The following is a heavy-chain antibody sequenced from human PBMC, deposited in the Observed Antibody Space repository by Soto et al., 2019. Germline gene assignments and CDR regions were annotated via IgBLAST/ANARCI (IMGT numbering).Heavy chain of an antibody. Sequence: EVQLVESGGGLVQPGGSLRLSCAVSGFTFSSYRMHWVRQAPGKGLVWVSHINRDGSSTTYADSVKGRFTISRDNAMNTLYLQMNSLRVEDTAVYYCVGDTGPMPIDWGQGTLVTVSS. CDR1: GFTFSSYR. J-gene: IGHJ4*02. CDR3: VGDTGPMPID. CDR2: INRDGSST. D-gene: IGHD2-2*01. V-gene: IGHV3-74*01.